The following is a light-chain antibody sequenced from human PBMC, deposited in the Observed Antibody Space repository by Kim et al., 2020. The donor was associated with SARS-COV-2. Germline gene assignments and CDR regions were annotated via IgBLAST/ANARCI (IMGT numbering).Light chain of an antibody. CDR1: QIFRCY. J-gene: IGKJ1*01. CDR3: QQRSNWPRT. CDR2: DAS. V-gene: IGKV3-11*01. Sequence: LSPGDTAPLSCLARQIFRCYLAWYQQKPGQAPSLLIYDASTRATGIPARFSGSVSGTDFTLTISSLEPEDFAVYYCQQRSNWPRTFGQGTKVVIK.